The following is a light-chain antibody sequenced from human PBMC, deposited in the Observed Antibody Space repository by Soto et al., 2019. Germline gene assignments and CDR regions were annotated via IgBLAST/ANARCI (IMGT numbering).Light chain of an antibody. Sequence: EIVMTQSPATLSVSPGERATLSCRASQSVSSNLAWYQQKPGQAPRLLIYGASTRATGIPARFSGSGSGTEFTLTISSLQSEDFAVYYCQQYNNWPTIPLTFGGGTKVEIK. V-gene: IGKV3-15*01. CDR1: QSVSSN. CDR2: GAS. CDR3: QQYNNWPTIPLT. J-gene: IGKJ4*01.